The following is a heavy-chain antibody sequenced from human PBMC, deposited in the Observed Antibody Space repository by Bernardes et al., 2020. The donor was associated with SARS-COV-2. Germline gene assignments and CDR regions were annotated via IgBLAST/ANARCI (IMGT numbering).Heavy chain of an antibody. D-gene: IGHD4-4*01. CDR2: IGTAGDT. V-gene: IGHV3-13*04. Sequence: GGSLRLSCAASGFTFSSYDMHWVRPATGKGLEWVSAIGTAGDTYYPGSVKGRFTISRENANNSLYLQMNSLRAGDTAVYYCARGSETTVIPPGYYMDVWGKGTTVTVSS. J-gene: IGHJ6*03. CDR1: GFTFSSYD. CDR3: ARGSETTVIPPGYYMDV.